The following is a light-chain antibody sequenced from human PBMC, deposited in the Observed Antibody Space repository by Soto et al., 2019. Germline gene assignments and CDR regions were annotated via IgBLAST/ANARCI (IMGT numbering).Light chain of an antibody. CDR1: QSISSY. V-gene: IGKV1-39*01. J-gene: IGKJ2*01. CDR3: QQSYSTPPYT. Sequence: DIQMTQSPSSLSASVGDRVTITCRASQSISSYLNWYQQKPGKAPKILIYAASSLQSGVPSRFSGSGSGTDFTLTISSLQPEDSATYYCQQSYSTPPYTFGQGTKLEIK. CDR2: AAS.